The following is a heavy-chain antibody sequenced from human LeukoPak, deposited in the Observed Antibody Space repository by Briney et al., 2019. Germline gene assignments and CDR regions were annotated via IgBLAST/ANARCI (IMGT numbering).Heavy chain of an antibody. V-gene: IGHV4-59*01. D-gene: IGHD4-17*01. Sequence: SETLSLTCTVSGGSISSYYWSWIRQPPGKGLEWIGYIYYSGSTNYNPSLKSRVTISVDTSKNQFSLKLGSVTAADTAVYYCAREPYGDYYYGMDVWGQGTTVTVSS. J-gene: IGHJ6*02. CDR3: AREPYGDYYYGMDV. CDR1: GGSISSYY. CDR2: IYYSGST.